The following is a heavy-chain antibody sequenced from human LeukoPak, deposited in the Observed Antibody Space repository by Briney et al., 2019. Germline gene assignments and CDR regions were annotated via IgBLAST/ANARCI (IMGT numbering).Heavy chain of an antibody. CDR1: GGSISSGGYS. V-gene: IGHV4-30-2*01. J-gene: IGHJ4*02. CDR2: IYHSGST. CDR3: ARVSRVRGVIYFDY. Sequence: SQTLSLTCAVSGGSISSGGYSWSWIRQPPGKGLEWIGYIYHSGSTYYNPSLKSRVTISVDRSKNQFSLKLSSVTAADTAVYYCARVSRVRGVIYFDYWGQGTLVTVSS. D-gene: IGHD3-10*01.